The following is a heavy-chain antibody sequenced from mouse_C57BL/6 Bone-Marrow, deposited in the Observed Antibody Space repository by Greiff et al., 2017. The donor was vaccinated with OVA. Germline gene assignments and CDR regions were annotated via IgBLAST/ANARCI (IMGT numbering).Heavy chain of an antibody. CDR1: GYTFTSYW. Sequence: QVQLQQPGAELVKPGASVKLSCKASGYTFTSYWMQWVKQRPGQGLEWIGEIDPSDSYTNYNQKFKGKATLTVDTSSSTAYMQLSSLTSEDSAVYYCARGNYDGPYAMYDWGQGTSVTVSS. CDR2: IDPSDSYT. D-gene: IGHD1-2*01. V-gene: IGHV1-50*01. CDR3: ARGNYDGPYAMYD. J-gene: IGHJ4*01.